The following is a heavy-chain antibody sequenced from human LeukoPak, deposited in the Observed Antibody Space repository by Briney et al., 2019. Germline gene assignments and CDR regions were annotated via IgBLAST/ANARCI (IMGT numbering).Heavy chain of an antibody. D-gene: IGHD1-14*01. CDR1: AGSISGHH. Sequence: SETLSLTCTVSAGSISGHHWTWIRQPPGAGLEWIAYFYDSGDTNSNPSLKSRVAMSVVMSNNQFSLTMSSVTAADTAMYYCARLLRPGGRTGDAFDMWGQGTLVTVSS. V-gene: IGHV4-59*08. J-gene: IGHJ3*02. CDR2: FYDSGDT. CDR3: ARLLRPGGRTGDAFDM.